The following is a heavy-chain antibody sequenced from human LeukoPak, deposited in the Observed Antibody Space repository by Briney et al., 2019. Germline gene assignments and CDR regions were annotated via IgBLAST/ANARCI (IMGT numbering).Heavy chain of an antibody. Sequence: PGGSLRLSCVGSGFSLSEYGIHWVRQAPGKGLEWVAVVSYDGGHKYYAGSVKGRFTISRDTSSDTVSLQMNSLRVEDTAVYYCARDRINMMVLGHDSGLDFWGQGTLVTVSS. CDR2: VSYDGGHK. CDR3: ARDRINMMVLGHDSGLDF. D-gene: IGHD3-22*01. J-gene: IGHJ4*02. CDR1: GFSLSEYG. V-gene: IGHV3-30*03.